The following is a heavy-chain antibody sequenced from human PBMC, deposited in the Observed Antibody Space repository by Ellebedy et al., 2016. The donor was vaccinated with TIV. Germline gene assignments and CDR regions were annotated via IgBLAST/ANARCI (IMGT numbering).Heavy chain of an antibody. J-gene: IGHJ4*02. Sequence: ASVKVSXXASGYTFTTYDINWVRQATGQGLEWMGWISNFNGDTNYAQKVQGRITMTADMSTTTAYMELRSLRFDDTAVYYCARDVGSADDPPRSSILDHWGQGTPVTVSS. CDR2: ISNFNGDT. CDR3: ARDVGSADDPPRSSILDH. CDR1: GYTFTTYD. D-gene: IGHD3-3*02. V-gene: IGHV1-18*01.